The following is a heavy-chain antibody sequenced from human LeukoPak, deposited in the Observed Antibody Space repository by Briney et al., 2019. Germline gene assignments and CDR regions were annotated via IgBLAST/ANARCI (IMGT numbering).Heavy chain of an antibody. CDR2: IWYDGSNK. J-gene: IGHJ4*02. D-gene: IGHD3-3*01. CDR1: GFTFSSYG. Sequence: GGSLRLSCAASGFTFSSYGMHWVRQAPGKGLERVAVIWYDGSNKYYADSVKGRFTISRDNSKNTLYLQMNSLRAEDTAVYYCARGRSSYYDFWSGYSGDYFDYWGQGTLVTVSS. V-gene: IGHV3-33*01. CDR3: ARGRSSYYDFWSGYSGDYFDY.